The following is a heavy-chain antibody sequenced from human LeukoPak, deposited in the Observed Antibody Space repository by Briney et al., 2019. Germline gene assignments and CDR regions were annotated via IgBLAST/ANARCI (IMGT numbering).Heavy chain of an antibody. CDR2: ISGSGGST. Sequence: PGGSLRLSCAASGFTFSSYAMSWVRQAPGKGLEWVSAISGSGGSTYYADSVKGRFTISRDNSKNTLYLQMNSLRAEDTAVYYCAKARERITMIVVVITTSRLYAFDIWGQGTMVTVSS. CDR1: GFTFSSYA. V-gene: IGHV3-23*01. D-gene: IGHD3-22*01. CDR3: AKARERITMIVVVITTSRLYAFDI. J-gene: IGHJ3*02.